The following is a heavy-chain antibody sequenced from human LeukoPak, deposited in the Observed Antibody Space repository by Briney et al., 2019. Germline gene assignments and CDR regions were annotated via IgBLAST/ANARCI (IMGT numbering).Heavy chain of an antibody. D-gene: IGHD3-22*01. CDR2: IYYSGST. CDR3: ARAWLSSSGTDAFDI. Sequence: SETLSLTCTVSGGSISSYYWSWLRQPPGKGLEWIGYIYYSGSTNYNPSLKSRVPISVDTSKNRFSLKLSSVTAADTAVYYCARAWLSSSGTDAFDIWGQGTMVTVSS. J-gene: IGHJ3*02. V-gene: IGHV4-59*01. CDR1: GGSISSYY.